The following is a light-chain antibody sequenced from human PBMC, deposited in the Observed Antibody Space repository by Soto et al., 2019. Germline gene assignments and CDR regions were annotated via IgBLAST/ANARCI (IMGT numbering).Light chain of an antibody. CDR3: QQSYSSPPG. CDR2: AAS. CDR1: QSISTY. Sequence: DIQMTQSPSSLSGSVGDRFAITFRSSQSISTYLNWYQQKPGKAPKLLIYAASTLQSGVPSRFSGSGSGTDFTLTISSLQPEDFATYYCQQSYSSPPGFGQGTRLEIK. V-gene: IGKV1-39*01. J-gene: IGKJ5*01.